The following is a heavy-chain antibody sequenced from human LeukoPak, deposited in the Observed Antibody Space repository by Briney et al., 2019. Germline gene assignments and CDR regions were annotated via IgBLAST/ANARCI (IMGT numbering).Heavy chain of an antibody. D-gene: IGHD5-18*01. V-gene: IGHV3-9*01. CDR3: ARVGAAMAKNTFDY. Sequence: GGSLRLSCAASGFTFSSYAMSWVRQAPGKGLEWVSGISWNSGSIGYADSVKGRSTISRDNAKNSLYLQMNSLRAEDTAVYYCARVGAAMAKNTFDYWGQGTLVTVSS. CDR2: ISWNSGSI. J-gene: IGHJ4*02. CDR1: GFTFSSYA.